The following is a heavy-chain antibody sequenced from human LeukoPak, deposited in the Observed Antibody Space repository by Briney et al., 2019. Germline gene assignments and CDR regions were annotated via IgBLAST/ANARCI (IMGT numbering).Heavy chain of an antibody. J-gene: IGHJ6*03. D-gene: IGHD3-22*01. Sequence: PSETLSLTCTVSGGSISSYYWSWIRQPAGRGLEWIGRIYTSGSTNYNPSLKSRVTISVDKSKNQFSLKLSSVTAADTAVYYCARVLDYYYDSSGYYPQYYYYYYMDVWGKGTTVTVSS. CDR1: GGSISSYY. CDR2: IYTSGST. CDR3: ARVLDYYYDSSGYYPQYYYYYYMDV. V-gene: IGHV4-4*07.